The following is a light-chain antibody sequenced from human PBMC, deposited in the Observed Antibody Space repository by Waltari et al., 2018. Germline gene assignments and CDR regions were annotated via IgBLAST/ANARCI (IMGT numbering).Light chain of an antibody. CDR1: QDITYF. J-gene: IGKJ2*01. Sequence: DVPMTQSPSSLSAPVGDRVTITRQASQDITYFLNWYQQKPGKAPKLLIYDVSNLEAGVPSRFSGSRSGTEFNFTISSLQPEDIGTYYCQHYHDLPLTFGQGTKVEMK. V-gene: IGKV1-33*01. CDR3: QHYHDLPLT. CDR2: DVS.